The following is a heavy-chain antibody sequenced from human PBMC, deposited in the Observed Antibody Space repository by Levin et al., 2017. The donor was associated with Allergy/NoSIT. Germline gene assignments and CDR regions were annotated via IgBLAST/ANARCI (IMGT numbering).Heavy chain of an antibody. CDR1: GGSISSGGYY. CDR2: IYYSGST. V-gene: IGHV4-31*03. CDR3: ARADIVVVPAAKGGGGNWFDP. J-gene: IGHJ5*02. Sequence: SQTLSLTCTVSGGSISSGGYYWSWIRQHPGKGLEWIGYIYYSGSTYYNPSLKSRVTISVDTSKNQFSLKLSSVTAADTAVYYCARADIVVVPAAKGGGGNWFDPWGQGTLVTVSS. D-gene: IGHD2-2*01.